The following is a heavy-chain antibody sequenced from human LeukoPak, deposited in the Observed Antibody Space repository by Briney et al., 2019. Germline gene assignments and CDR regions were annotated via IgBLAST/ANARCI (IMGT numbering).Heavy chain of an antibody. J-gene: IGHJ6*03. V-gene: IGHV1-2*02. CDR2: INPNSGDT. Sequence: ASVKVSCKASGYTFTGYYMHWVRQAPGHGLEWMGWINPNSGDTEYAQNFQGRVAMTRDTSISTAYMELSRLRSDDTAVYYCAIRGGGDYCYYMDVWGKGTTVTISS. CDR1: GYTFTGYY. D-gene: IGHD3-10*01. CDR3: AIRGGGDYCYYMDV.